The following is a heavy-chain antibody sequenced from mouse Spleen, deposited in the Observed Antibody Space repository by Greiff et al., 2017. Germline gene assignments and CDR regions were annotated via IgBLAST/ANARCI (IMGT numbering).Heavy chain of an antibody. CDR3: ANHYGSSPYYAMDY. CDR1: GFSLTSYG. J-gene: IGHJ4*01. D-gene: IGHD1-1*01. Sequence: QVQLKESGPGLVQPSQSLSITCTVSGFSLTSYGVHWVRQSPGKGLEWLGVIWSGGSTDYNAAFISRLSISKDNSKSQVFFKMNSLQADDTAIYYCANHYGSSPYYAMDYWGQGTSVTVSS. CDR2: IWSGGST. V-gene: IGHV2-2*01.